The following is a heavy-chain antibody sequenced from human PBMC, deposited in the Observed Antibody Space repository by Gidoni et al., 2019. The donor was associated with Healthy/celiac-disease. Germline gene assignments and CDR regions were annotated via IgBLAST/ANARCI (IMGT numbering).Heavy chain of an antibody. J-gene: IGHJ4*02. CDR3: AKWGSGSGLGK. CDR2: ISYDGSTT. D-gene: IGHD3-22*01. CDR1: GVTFSSYG. Sequence: QVQLVESGGGVVQPGRSLRRSCAASGVTFSSYGMPWVRQAPGKGLEWVAVISYDGSTTSYADSVQGRFPISRDNSKNTLYLQITSLRAEDTAVYYCAKWGSGSGLGKWGQGTLVTVSS. V-gene: IGHV3-30*18.